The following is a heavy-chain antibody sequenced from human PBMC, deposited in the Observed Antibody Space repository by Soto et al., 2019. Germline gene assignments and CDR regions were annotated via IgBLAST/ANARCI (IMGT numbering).Heavy chain of an antibody. J-gene: IGHJ4*02. Sequence: GGSLRLSCAVSGLTFSNYAMSWVRQAPGKGLQWVSTINGGGSSTYFADSVKGRFTISRDNSKNTVYLQMNSLRAEDTAVYYCAKEVGGTYYYFDYWGQGTLVTVSS. CDR1: GLTFSNYA. D-gene: IGHD1-26*01. V-gene: IGHV3-23*01. CDR3: AKEVGGTYYYFDY. CDR2: INGGGSST.